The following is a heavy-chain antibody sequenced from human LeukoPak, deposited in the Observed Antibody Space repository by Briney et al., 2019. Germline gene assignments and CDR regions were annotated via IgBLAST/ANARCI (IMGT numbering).Heavy chain of an antibody. CDR2: IYHSGST. J-gene: IGHJ2*01. Sequence: PSETLSLTCTVSGGSISGYYWSWIRQPPGKGLEWIGYIYHSGSTTYNPSLQSRVTISEDTSKNQFSLKLSYVTAADTAVYYCARVSGRFTWYFDLWGRGTLVTVSS. V-gene: IGHV4-59*08. CDR3: ARVSGRFTWYFDL. CDR1: GGSISGYY.